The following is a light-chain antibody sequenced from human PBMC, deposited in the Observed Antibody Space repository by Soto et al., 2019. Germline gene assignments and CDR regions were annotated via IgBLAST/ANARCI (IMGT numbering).Light chain of an antibody. CDR3: QQANSFPYT. J-gene: IGKJ2*01. CDR1: QAINSW. CDR2: GAS. V-gene: IGKV1D-12*01. Sequence: DIQMTQSPSSVSASVGDRVTITCRASQAINSWLAWYQQKPGKAPKLLIYGASSLQSGVPSRFSGSESGTDFTLAISRLQAEDFATYYCQQANSFPYTFGQGTKLEIK.